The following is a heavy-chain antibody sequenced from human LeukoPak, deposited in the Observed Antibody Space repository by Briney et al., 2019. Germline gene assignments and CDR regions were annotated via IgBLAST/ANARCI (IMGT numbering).Heavy chain of an antibody. Sequence: GGFLRLSCTASGFTFSNFWMGWVRQAPGKGLEWVANIKQDETEKFYLGSVKGRFTISRDNAKNTLYLQMNSLRAEDTAIYYCAREGPRGNSQFDYWGQGTLVTVSS. CDR1: GFTFSNFW. J-gene: IGHJ4*02. CDR2: IKQDETEK. CDR3: AREGPRGNSQFDY. D-gene: IGHD2/OR15-2a*01. V-gene: IGHV3-7*01.